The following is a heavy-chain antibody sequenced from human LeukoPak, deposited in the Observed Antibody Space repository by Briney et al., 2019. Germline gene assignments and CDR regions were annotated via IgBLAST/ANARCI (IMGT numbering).Heavy chain of an antibody. CDR1: GYTFTGYY. D-gene: IGHD1-26*01. Sequence: ASVKVSCKASGYTFTGYYMHWVRQAPGQRLEWMGWINAGNGNTKYSQKFQGRVTITRDTSASTAYMELSSLRSEDTAVYYCARDKASWDYYFDYWGQGTLVTVSS. V-gene: IGHV1-3*01. J-gene: IGHJ4*02. CDR3: ARDKASWDYYFDY. CDR2: INAGNGNT.